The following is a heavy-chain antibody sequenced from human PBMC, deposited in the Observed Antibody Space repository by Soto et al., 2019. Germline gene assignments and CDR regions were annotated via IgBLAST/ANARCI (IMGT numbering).Heavy chain of an antibody. CDR1: GDSINGYI. CDR2: INHSGSA. V-gene: IGHV4-34*01. CDR3: ARGLISGGHYSGGGYYFDS. Sequence: ESLALPCAVYGDSINGYIFTWIRQTPGKGLQWIGQINHSGSASYNPSLKSLVTISLHTSNSQFSLEVGGVAAADRAVYCCARGLISGGHYSGGGYYFDSWGQGTRGAVSS. D-gene: IGHD1-26*01. J-gene: IGHJ4*02.